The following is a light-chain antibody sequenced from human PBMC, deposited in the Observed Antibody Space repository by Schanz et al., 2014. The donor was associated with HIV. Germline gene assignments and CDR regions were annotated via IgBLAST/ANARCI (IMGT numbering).Light chain of an antibody. CDR1: QSLDRW. CDR3: QQYKSDSPYT. V-gene: IGKV1-5*03. J-gene: IGKJ2*01. Sequence: DIQMTQSPSTLSASVGDRVTITCRASQSLDRWLAWYQQKPGKAPKALIYKASTLERGVPSRFSGSGSGTEFTLTNTSLQPDDFATYYCQQYKSDSPYTFGQGTKVDIK. CDR2: KAS.